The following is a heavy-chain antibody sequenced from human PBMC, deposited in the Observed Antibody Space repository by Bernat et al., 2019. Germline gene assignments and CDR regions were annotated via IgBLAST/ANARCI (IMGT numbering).Heavy chain of an antibody. CDR2: ISGSGGST. J-gene: IGHJ5*02. D-gene: IGHD5-18*01. V-gene: IGHV3-23*01. CDR3: AKDRGYSYGYDWFDP. CDR1: GFTFSSYA. Sequence: EVQLLESGGGLVQPGGSLRLSCAASGFTFSSYAMSWVRRAPGKGLEWVSVISGSGGSTYYADSVKGRFTISRDNSKNTLYLQMNSLRAEDTAVYYCAKDRGYSYGYDWFDPWGQGTLVTVSS.